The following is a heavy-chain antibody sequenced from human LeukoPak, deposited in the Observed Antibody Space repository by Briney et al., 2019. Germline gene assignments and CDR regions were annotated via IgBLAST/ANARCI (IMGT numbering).Heavy chain of an antibody. Sequence: SETLSLTCAVYGFSFSGYYWSWIRQPPGKGLEWIGEINHSGSTNYNPSLKSRVTISVDTSKNQFSLKLSSVTAADTAVYYCARINNYYCSGYYMDVWGKGTTVTISS. CDR3: ARINNYYCSGYYMDV. V-gene: IGHV4-34*01. CDR1: GFSFSGYY. J-gene: IGHJ6*03. D-gene: IGHD3-10*01. CDR2: INHSGST.